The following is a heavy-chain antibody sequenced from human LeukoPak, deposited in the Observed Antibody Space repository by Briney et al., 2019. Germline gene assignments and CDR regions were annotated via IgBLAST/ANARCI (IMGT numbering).Heavy chain of an antibody. D-gene: IGHD3-10*01. V-gene: IGHV3-30*02. CDR3: AKDRYGSGNDHFDY. Sequence: GWSLRLSCAASGFTFSSYGMHWLRQAPGKGLEWVAFIRYDGSNKYYTDSVKGRFTISRDNSKNTLYLQMNSLRVEDTAVYYCAKDRYGSGNDHFDYWGQGTLVTVSS. CDR1: GFTFSSYG. CDR2: IRYDGSNK. J-gene: IGHJ4*02.